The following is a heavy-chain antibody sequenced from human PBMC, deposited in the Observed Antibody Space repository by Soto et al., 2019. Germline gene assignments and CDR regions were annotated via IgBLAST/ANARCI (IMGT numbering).Heavy chain of an antibody. CDR2: TYYRSKWYN. V-gene: IGHV6-1*01. J-gene: IGHJ4*02. Sequence: PSQTLSLTCAISGDSVSSNSAAWNWIRQSPSRGLEWLGRTYYRSKWYNDYAVSVKSRITINPDTSKNQFSLKLSSVTAADTAVYYCAAGGGLPRYYWGQGTLVTVSS. CDR1: GDSVSSNSAA. CDR3: AAGGGLPRYY. D-gene: IGHD5-12*01.